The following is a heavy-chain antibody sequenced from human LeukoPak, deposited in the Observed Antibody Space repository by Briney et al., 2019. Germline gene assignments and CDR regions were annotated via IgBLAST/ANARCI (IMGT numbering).Heavy chain of an antibody. Sequence: PGGSLRLSCAAAEFNFARSEMNWVRQAPGKGLEWISSSSMYYADSVKGRFTISRENAKQTLYLQMNSLRPEDTAVYYCARAGDKGTANWYFDLWGRGTLVTVSS. V-gene: IGHV3-48*03. CDR3: ARAGDKGTANWYFDL. CDR2: SSM. CDR1: EFNFARSE. D-gene: IGHD2-21*01. J-gene: IGHJ2*01.